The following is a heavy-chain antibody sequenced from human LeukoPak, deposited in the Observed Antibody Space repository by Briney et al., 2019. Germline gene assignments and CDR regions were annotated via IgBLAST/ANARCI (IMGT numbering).Heavy chain of an antibody. CDR1: GFTVSSNY. Sequence: PGGSLRLSCAASGFTVSSNYMSWVRQAPGKGPEWVSVIYSGGSTYYADSVKGRFTISRDNSKNTLYLQMNSLRAEDTAVYYRARDLAPLAHYYGMDVWGQGTTVTVSS. D-gene: IGHD2-15*01. V-gene: IGHV3-66*01. J-gene: IGHJ6*02. CDR3: ARDLAPLAHYYGMDV. CDR2: IYSGGST.